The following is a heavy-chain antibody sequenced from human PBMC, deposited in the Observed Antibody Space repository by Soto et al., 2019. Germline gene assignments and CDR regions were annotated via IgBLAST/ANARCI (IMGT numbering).Heavy chain of an antibody. J-gene: IGHJ6*02. V-gene: IGHV1-69*06. CDR2: IVPLFGSA. D-gene: IGHD3-16*01. CDR3: ARGDDLEYYYGMDV. CDR1: GGTFSNHA. Sequence: QVQLVQSGAEVKKPGSSVKVSCKASGGTFSNHAISWVRQAPGQGLEWMGGIVPLFGSANYAQKFQGRITITADKSTSTAYMELSSLRSDDTAVYSCARGDDLEYYYGMDVWGQGTTVTVSS.